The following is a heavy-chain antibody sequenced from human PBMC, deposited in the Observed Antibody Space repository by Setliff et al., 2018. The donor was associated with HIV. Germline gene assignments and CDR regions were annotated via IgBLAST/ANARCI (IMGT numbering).Heavy chain of an antibody. CDR1: GGSISSSSYY. Sequence: PSETLSLTCTVSGGSISSSSYYWGWIRQPPGKGLEWIGSIYYSGSTYYNPSLKSRITISLETSRNQFSLRVTSVTATDTAVYYCTRQSPVAGSGAFDIWGQGTMVTVSS. J-gene: IGHJ3*02. D-gene: IGHD6-19*01. CDR3: TRQSPVAGSGAFDI. V-gene: IGHV4-39*07. CDR2: IYYSGST.